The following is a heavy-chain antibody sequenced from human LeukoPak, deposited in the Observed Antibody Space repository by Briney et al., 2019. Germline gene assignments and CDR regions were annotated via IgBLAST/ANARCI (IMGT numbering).Heavy chain of an antibody. CDR2: IIASSGST. J-gene: IGHJ4*02. CDR1: GFSFNNYA. V-gene: IGHV3-23*01. D-gene: IGHD3-22*01. CDR3: ARGNEGYDSSGYYSIFDY. Sequence: GGSLRLSCTASGFSFNNYAMAWVRQAPGKGLEWVSIIIASSGSTFYADSVKGRFTISRDNSKNTLYLQMGSLRAEDMAVYYCARGNEGYDSSGYYSIFDYWGQGTLVTVSS.